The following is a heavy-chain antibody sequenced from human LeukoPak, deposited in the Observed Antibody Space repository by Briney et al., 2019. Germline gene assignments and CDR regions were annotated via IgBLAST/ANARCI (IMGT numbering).Heavy chain of an antibody. D-gene: IGHD1-26*01. V-gene: IGHV3-48*03. Sequence: GGSLRLSCAASGFTFSSYEMNWVRQAPGKGLEGVSYISSSGSTIYYADSVKGRFTISRDNAKNSLYLQMNSLRAEDTAVYYCARDSTWELRAAFDYWGQGTLVTVSS. J-gene: IGHJ4*02. CDR2: ISSSGSTI. CDR1: GFTFSSYE. CDR3: ARDSTWELRAAFDY.